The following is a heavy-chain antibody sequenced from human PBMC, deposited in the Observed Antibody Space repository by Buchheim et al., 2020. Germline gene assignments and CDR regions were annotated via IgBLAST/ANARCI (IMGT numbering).Heavy chain of an antibody. CDR1: SGSISSSYW. CDR3: ARNYYFYGMDV. J-gene: IGHJ6*02. V-gene: IGHV4-4*02. CDR2: ISQSGDT. Sequence: QVQLQESGPGLVKPSGTLSLTCAVSSGSISSSYWWSWVRQPPGKGLEWIGEISQSGDTSYTPSLKSRVSMSLDNSRNQPSPNLNSVTAADTAVYYCARNYYFYGMDVWGQGTT.